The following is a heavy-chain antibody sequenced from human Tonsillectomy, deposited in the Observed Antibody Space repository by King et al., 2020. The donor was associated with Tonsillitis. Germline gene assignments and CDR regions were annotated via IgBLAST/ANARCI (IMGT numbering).Heavy chain of an antibody. CDR2: RWNDGSNK. Sequence: QLVQSGGGVVQPGRSLRLSCAASGFTFSSYGMHWVRQAPGKGLEWVAVRWNDGSNKYYADSVTGRFTISRDNSKNTLYRQMNSLRAEDTAVYYCARGSTPDYYDSSGARGYFDYWGQGTLVTVSS. CDR3: ARGSTPDYYDSSGARGYFDY. CDR1: GFTFSSYG. D-gene: IGHD3-22*01. V-gene: IGHV3-33*01. J-gene: IGHJ4*02.